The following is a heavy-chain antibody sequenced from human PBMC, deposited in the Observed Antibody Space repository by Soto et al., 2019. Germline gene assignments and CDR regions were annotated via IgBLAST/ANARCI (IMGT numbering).Heavy chain of an antibody. Sequence: PXETLSLTCSVSGYSISRNVYYWTWIRQHPGKGLEWIGHIYYAGSSYYNPSLKSRVTISLDTSKHQFSLKLSSVTAADTAVYFCARGLTTLYYFDYWGQGTLVTVSS. CDR2: IYYAGSS. CDR1: GYSISRNVYY. CDR3: ARGLTTLYYFDY. J-gene: IGHJ4*02. V-gene: IGHV4-31*03. D-gene: IGHD3-16*01.